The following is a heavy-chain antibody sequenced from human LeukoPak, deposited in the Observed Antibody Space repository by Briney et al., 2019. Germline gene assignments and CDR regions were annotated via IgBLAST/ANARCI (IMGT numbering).Heavy chain of an antibody. J-gene: IGHJ3*02. CDR2: ISGSGGST. Sequence: GGSLRLSCAASGFTFSSYAMSWVRQAPGKGLEWVSAISGSGGSTYYADSVKGRFTISRDNSKNTLYLQMNSLRAEDTAVYYCARVGILWFGASHAFDIWGQGTMVTVSS. CDR1: GFTFSSYA. CDR3: ARVGILWFGASHAFDI. V-gene: IGHV3-23*01. D-gene: IGHD3-10*01.